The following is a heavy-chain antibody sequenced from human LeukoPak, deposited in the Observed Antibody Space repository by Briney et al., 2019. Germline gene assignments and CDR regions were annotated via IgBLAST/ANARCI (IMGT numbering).Heavy chain of an antibody. V-gene: IGHV4-39*01. D-gene: IGHD5-12*01. CDR1: GGSISSSSYY. CDR3: ARHGGRGMVATWWFAY. CDR2: IYYSGST. J-gene: IGHJ4*02. Sequence: SETLSLTCTVSGGSISSSSYYWGWIRQPPGKGLEWIVSIYYSGSTYYNPSLKSRVTISVDTSKNQFSLKLSSVTAADTGVYYCARHGGRGMVATWWFAYWGQGTLVTVSS.